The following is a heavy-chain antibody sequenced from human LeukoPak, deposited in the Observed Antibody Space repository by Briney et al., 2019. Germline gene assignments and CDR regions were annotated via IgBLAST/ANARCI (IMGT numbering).Heavy chain of an antibody. CDR2: IYSSGCT. V-gene: IGHV4-4*07. CDR1: GGSISRYY. CDR3: ARVGVTTVTTGAPGAHQQRYYYYMDV. J-gene: IGHJ6*03. Sequence: SETLSLICTVCGGSISRYYWSWIRQPAGKGLEWIGRIYSSGCTNYNPSLKSRVTISVDTSKNQFSLKLSSVTAADTAVYYCARVGVTTVTTGAPGAHQQRYYYYMDVWGKGTTVTVSS. D-gene: IGHD4-17*01.